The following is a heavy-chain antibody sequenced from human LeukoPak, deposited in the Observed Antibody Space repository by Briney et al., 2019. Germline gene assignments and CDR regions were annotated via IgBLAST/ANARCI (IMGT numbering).Heavy chain of an antibody. J-gene: IGHJ3*02. CDR3: ASDSEVLGWFGSNDAFDI. CDR2: IYYSGST. Sequence: PSETLSLTCTVSGGSISSYYWSWIRQPPGKGLEWIGYIYYSGSTNYNPSLKSRVTISVDTSKNQFSLKLSSVTAADTAVYYCASDSEVLGWFGSNDAFDIWGQGTMVTVSS. V-gene: IGHV4-59*01. CDR1: GGSISSYY. D-gene: IGHD6-19*01.